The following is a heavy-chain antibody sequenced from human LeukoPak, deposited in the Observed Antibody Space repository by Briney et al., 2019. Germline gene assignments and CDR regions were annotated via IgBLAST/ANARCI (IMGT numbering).Heavy chain of an antibody. CDR2: IIPIFGIA. CDR1: GGTFSSNG. J-gene: IGHJ4*02. Sequence: SVKVSCKASGGTFSSNGINWVRQAPGQGLAWMGRIIPIFGIANYAQKFQGKVTITADKSTSTAYMELSGLRSEDTAVYYCARDPPPTGDWGPFDYWGQGTLVTVSS. CDR3: ARDPPPTGDWGPFDY. V-gene: IGHV1-69*04. D-gene: IGHD7-27*01.